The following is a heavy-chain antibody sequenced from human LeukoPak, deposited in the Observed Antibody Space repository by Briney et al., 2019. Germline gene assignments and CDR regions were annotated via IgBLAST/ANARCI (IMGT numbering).Heavy chain of an antibody. D-gene: IGHD3-22*01. CDR2: IYYSGIT. V-gene: IGHV4-30-4*08. CDR3: ATHSSGYDSGNDAFDI. CDR1: GGSISSGDYY. Sequence: SETLSLXCTVSGGSISSGDYYWSWSRQPPGKGPEWIGYIYYSGITYYNPSLKSRVTISVDTSKNRFSLKLSSVTAADTAVYYCATHSSGYDSGNDAFDIWGQGTMVTVSS. J-gene: IGHJ3*02.